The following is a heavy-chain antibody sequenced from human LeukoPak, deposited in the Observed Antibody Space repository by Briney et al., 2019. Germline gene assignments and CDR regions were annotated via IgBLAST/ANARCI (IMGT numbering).Heavy chain of an antibody. D-gene: IGHD3-9*01. J-gene: IGHJ5*02. V-gene: IGHV3-48*02. CDR1: GFTFSSYS. Sequence: GGSLRLSCAASGFTFSSYSMNWVRHAPGKGLEWVSYISRSSRTTYYADPVKGRFTISRDNAKNSLYLQMNSLRDEDTAVYYCARDYDILTGYSRFDPWGQGTLVTVSS. CDR2: ISRSSRTT. CDR3: ARDYDILTGYSRFDP.